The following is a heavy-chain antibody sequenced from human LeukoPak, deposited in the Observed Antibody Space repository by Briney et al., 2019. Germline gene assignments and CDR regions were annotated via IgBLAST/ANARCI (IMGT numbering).Heavy chain of an antibody. Sequence: GGSLRLSCAVSGFTFSSYTMHWVRQAPGKGLEYVSAIISNGGSTHYADSVKGRFTISRDNSKNTLFLQMGSLRAEGMAVYYCARVTMGATIANYYYYYMDVWGTGTTVTVSS. CDR3: ARVTMGATIANYYYYYMDV. CDR2: IISNGGST. V-gene: IGHV3-64*02. J-gene: IGHJ6*03. CDR1: GFTFSSYT. D-gene: IGHD3-3*01.